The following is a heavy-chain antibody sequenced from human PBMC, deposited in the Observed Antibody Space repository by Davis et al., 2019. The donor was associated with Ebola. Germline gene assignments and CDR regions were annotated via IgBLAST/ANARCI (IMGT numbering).Heavy chain of an antibody. V-gene: IGHV3-7*01. CDR1: GFTFSSYW. J-gene: IGHJ4*02. D-gene: IGHD4-11*01. CDR3: ARGTVTTFDY. CDR2: IKQDGSEK. Sequence: GESLKISCAASGFTFSSYWMSWVRQAPGKGLEWVANIKQDGSEKYYVDSVKGRFTISRDNAKNSLYLQMNSLRDEDTAVYYCARGTVTTFDYWGQGTLVTVSS.